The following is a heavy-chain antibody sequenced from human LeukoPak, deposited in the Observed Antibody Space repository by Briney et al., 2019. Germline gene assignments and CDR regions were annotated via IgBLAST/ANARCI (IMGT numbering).Heavy chain of an antibody. CDR1: GGSISSGNYY. Sequence: SETLSLTCTVSGGSISSGNYYWSWIRQPAGKGLEWIGRIYTSGTTNYNPSLKSRVTISVDTSKTQLSLKLSSVTAADTAVYYCARVSAAAGDSSSWPLGYWGQGTLVIVSS. CDR3: ARVSAAAGDSSSWPLGY. D-gene: IGHD6-13*01. J-gene: IGHJ4*02. CDR2: IYTSGTT. V-gene: IGHV4-61*02.